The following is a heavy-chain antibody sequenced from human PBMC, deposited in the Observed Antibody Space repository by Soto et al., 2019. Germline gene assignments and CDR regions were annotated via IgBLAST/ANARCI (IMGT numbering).Heavy chain of an antibody. Sequence: QVHLQESGPGLVKPSETLSLTCTVSGGSINNHYWSWIRQPPGKGLDWLGDIYYTGSTNYNPALKRRVTMSVDTYKNQFSLNLTSLTAADTAIYYCARANWYSEYWGQGTLVTVSS. J-gene: IGHJ4*02. CDR1: GGSINNHY. CDR3: ARANWYSEY. V-gene: IGHV4-59*11. D-gene: IGHD7-27*01. CDR2: IYYTGST.